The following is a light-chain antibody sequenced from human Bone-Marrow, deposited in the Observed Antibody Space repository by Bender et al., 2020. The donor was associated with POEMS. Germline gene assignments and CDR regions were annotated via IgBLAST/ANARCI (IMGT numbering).Light chain of an antibody. CDR3: QSYDSSLSAYV. CDR2: SNY. V-gene: IGLV1-44*01. J-gene: IGLJ1*01. CDR1: DSNFGGNN. Sequence: QSVLTQPPSASGTPGQSVIISCSGTDSNFGGNNVNWYQHLPGTAPRLVVYSNYQRPSGVPARFSTSKSGTSASLAITGLQAEDEADYYCQSYDSSLSAYVFGTGTKVTVL.